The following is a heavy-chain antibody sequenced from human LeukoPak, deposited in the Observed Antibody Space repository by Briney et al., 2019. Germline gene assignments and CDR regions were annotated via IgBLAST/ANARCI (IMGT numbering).Heavy chain of an antibody. J-gene: IGHJ4*02. Sequence: PGGSLRLSCVVSGFTFSSYAMNWVRQAPGKGLEWVSYISSSGSTIHYADSVKGRFTISRDNAKNSVYLQMNSLRAEDTAVYYCARDSTCDFLSGCYYFDYWGPGTLVTVSS. CDR1: GFTFSSYA. V-gene: IGHV3-48*03. CDR3: ARDSTCDFLSGCYYFDY. D-gene: IGHD3-3*01. CDR2: ISSSGSTI.